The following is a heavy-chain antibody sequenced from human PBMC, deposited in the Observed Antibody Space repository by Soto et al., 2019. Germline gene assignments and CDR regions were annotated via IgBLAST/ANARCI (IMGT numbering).Heavy chain of an antibody. V-gene: IGHV4-59*01. CDR1: CGSISSYY. CDR3: ARYGSTVTTVPFDY. Sequence: QVQLQESGPGLVKPSEPLSLTCTVSCGSISSYYWSWIRQPPGKGLEWIGYIYYSGSTNYNPSLKSRGPISVDTSKNQFSLMLSSVTDADTAVDYCARYGSTVTTVPFDYWGKVTLVPGAS. D-gene: IGHD4-17*01. J-gene: IGHJ4*02. CDR2: IYYSGST.